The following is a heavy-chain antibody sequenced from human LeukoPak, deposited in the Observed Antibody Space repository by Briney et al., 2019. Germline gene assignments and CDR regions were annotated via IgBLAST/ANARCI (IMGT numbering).Heavy chain of an antibody. D-gene: IGHD3-22*01. J-gene: IGHJ4*02. CDR3: AKADSAHYYDSSGLDY. CDR2: ISWNSGSI. Sequence: GGSLRLSCAASEFTFDDYAMHWVRQAPGKGLEWVSGISWNSGSIGYADSVKGRFTISRDNAKNSLYLQMNSLRAEDTALYYCAKADSAHYYDSSGLDYWGQGTLVTVSS. CDR1: EFTFDDYA. V-gene: IGHV3-9*01.